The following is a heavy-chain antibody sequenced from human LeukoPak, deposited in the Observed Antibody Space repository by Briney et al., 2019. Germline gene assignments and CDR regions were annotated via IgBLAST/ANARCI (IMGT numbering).Heavy chain of an antibody. D-gene: IGHD5-24*01. Sequence: PGGSLRLSCAASGFTVSINYMSWVRQAPGKGLEWVSLIYSGGGTYYADSVKGRFTISRDNSKNTLYLQMNSLRAEDTAVYYCARARRWLQFEFDYWGQGTLVTVSS. J-gene: IGHJ4*02. V-gene: IGHV3-66*01. CDR2: IYSGGGT. CDR3: ARARRWLQFEFDY. CDR1: GFTVSINY.